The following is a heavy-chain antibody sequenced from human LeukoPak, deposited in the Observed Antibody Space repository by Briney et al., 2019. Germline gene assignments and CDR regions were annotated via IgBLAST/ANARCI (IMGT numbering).Heavy chain of an antibody. Sequence: GGSLRLSCAASGFTFKSYAVYWVRQAPGKGLEWVSSISSISSSYIYYADSVKGRFTISRDNARNSLYLQMNSLRAEDTAVYYCAREHSGYDFPGRDYYYMDVWGKGTTVTVSS. CDR1: GFTFKSYA. CDR3: AREHSGYDFPGRDYYYMDV. V-gene: IGHV3-21*01. J-gene: IGHJ6*03. D-gene: IGHD5-12*01. CDR2: ISSISSSYI.